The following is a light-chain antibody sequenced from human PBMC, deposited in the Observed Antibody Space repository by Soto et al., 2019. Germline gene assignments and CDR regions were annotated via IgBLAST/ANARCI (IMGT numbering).Light chain of an antibody. Sequence: EIVLTQSPATLSLSPGERATLSCRASQSVTTYLSWYQQKPGQAPRLLIYDASNIATDIQARFSGSGSGTDFTLTISSLESEDFAVYYCQNRGNWHRTFGQGTKLEIK. J-gene: IGKJ2*01. CDR2: DAS. CDR3: QNRGNWHRT. CDR1: QSVTTY. V-gene: IGKV3-11*01.